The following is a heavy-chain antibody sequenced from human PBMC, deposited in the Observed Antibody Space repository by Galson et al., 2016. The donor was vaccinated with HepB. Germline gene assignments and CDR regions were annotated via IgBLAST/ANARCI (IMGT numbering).Heavy chain of an antibody. CDR3: AKKSLVAGTATYVFDN. CDR1: GFPFSTYG. Sequence: SLRLSCAAXGFPFSTYGMSWVRQAPGKGLEWVSGISGSGGSIYSADSVKGRFTLSRDNSKNTLYLQMNSLRADDTAVYYCAKKSLVAGTATYVFDNWGQGTLVTVSS. J-gene: IGHJ4*02. CDR2: ISGSGGSI. V-gene: IGHV3-23*01. D-gene: IGHD6-19*01.